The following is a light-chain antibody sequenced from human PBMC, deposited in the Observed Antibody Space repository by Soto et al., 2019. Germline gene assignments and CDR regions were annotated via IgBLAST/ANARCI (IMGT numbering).Light chain of an antibody. J-gene: IGKJ4*01. V-gene: IGKV3-15*01. CDR3: QQYNDGLT. CDR1: ESISSN. Sequence: EIVMTQSPATLSVSPWERATLSCRAGESISSNLAWYQLKPGQAPRLLIYGASTRATGIPARFSGSGSGTEFTLTITSLQSEDFAVYFCQQYNDGLTFGGGTKVDIK. CDR2: GAS.